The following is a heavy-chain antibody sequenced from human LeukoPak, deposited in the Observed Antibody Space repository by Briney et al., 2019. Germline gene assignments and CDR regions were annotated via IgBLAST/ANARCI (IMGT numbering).Heavy chain of an antibody. CDR2: IYYSGST. CDR1: GGSISSGGYY. Sequence: SSETLSLTCTVSGGSISSGGYYWSWIRQHPGKGLEWIGYIYYSGSTYYNPSLKSRVTISVDTSKNQFSLKLSSVTAADTAVYYCARFSPGDYYGMDVWGQGTTVTVSS. V-gene: IGHV4-31*03. CDR3: ARFSPGDYYGMDV. J-gene: IGHJ6*02. D-gene: IGHD3-10*01.